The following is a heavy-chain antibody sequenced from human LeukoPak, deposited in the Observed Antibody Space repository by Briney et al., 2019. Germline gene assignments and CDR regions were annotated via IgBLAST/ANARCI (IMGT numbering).Heavy chain of an antibody. Sequence: GGFLRLSCAASGFTFDDYAMHWVRQAPGKGLEWVSGISWNSGSIGYADSLKGRFTISRDNAKNSLYLQMNSLRAEDTALYYCAKVGNNIAVAGTGPYYFDYWGQGTLVTVSS. J-gene: IGHJ4*02. CDR3: AKVGNNIAVAGTGPYYFDY. V-gene: IGHV3-9*01. CDR2: ISWNSGSI. CDR1: GFTFDDYA. D-gene: IGHD6-19*01.